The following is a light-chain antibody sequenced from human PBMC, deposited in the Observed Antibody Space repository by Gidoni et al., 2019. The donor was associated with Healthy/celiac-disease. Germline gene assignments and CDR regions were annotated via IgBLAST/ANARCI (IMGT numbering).Light chain of an antibody. CDR2: DAS. V-gene: IGKV1-33*01. J-gene: IGKJ4*01. CDR3: QQYDNLQT. CDR1: QDISNY. Sequence: DIQMTQSPSSLSASVGDRVTITCQASQDISNYLNWYQQQPGKAPKLLIYDASNLETGVPSRLSGSGSGTYFTFTISILQHEDIATYYCQQYDNLQTFXGXTKVEIK.